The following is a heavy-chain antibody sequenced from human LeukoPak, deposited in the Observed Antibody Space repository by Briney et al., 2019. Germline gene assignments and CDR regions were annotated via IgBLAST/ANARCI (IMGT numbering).Heavy chain of an antibody. D-gene: IGHD5-24*01. CDR2: IYYSGST. Sequence: SQTLSLTSTVSGGSISSGDYYWSWIRQPPGKGLEWIGYIYYSGSTYYNPSLKSRVTISVDTSKNQFPLKLSSVTAADTAVYYCAREEMATMNWFDPWGRGTLVTVSS. V-gene: IGHV4-30-4*08. J-gene: IGHJ5*02. CDR3: AREEMATMNWFDP. CDR1: GGSISSGDYY.